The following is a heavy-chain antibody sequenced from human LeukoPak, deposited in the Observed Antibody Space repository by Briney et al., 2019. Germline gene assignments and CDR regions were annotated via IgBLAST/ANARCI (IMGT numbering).Heavy chain of an antibody. D-gene: IGHD6-13*01. CDR2: IYHSGST. J-gene: IGHJ6*03. Sequence: SETLSLTCTVSGYSISSGYYWGWIRQPPGKGLEWIGSIYHSGSTYYNPSLKSRVTISVDTSKNQFSLKLSSVTAADTAVYYCARDLKGLYSSPHYYYMDVWGKGTTVTVSS. V-gene: IGHV4-38-2*02. CDR3: ARDLKGLYSSPHYYYMDV. CDR1: GYSISSGYY.